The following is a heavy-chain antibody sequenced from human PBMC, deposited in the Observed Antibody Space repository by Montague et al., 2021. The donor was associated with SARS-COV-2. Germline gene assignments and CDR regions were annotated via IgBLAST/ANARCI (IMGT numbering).Heavy chain of an antibody. CDR3: TRAVQGVQDP. D-gene: IGHD3-10*01. CDR2: TYYRSRWSN. Sequence: CAISGDSVSSNSVSWNWIRQSPSRGLEWLGRTYYRSRWSNEYALSVKSRITITPDTSKNQLSLLLTSVTPEDTAVYYCTRAVQGVQDPWGQGSLVTVSS. V-gene: IGHV6-1*01. CDR1: GDSVSSNSVS. J-gene: IGHJ5*02.